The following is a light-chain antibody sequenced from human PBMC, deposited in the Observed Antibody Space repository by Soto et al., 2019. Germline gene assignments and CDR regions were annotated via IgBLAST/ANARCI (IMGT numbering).Light chain of an antibody. CDR1: QSISSSY. CDR2: GAS. Sequence: EIVLTQSPATLSLSPGERATLSCRASQSISSSYLTWYQHKPGQAPRLLIYGASSRATGIPDRFSGSGSGTDLTLTISRLEPEDFTVYYCQQYGSSSYTFGQGTQLEI. J-gene: IGKJ2*01. V-gene: IGKV3-20*01. CDR3: QQYGSSSYT.